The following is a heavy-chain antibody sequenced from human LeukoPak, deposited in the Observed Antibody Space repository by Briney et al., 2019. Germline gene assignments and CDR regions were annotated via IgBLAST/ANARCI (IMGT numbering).Heavy chain of an antibody. CDR3: ARGDILTGPLVFDY. D-gene: IGHD3-9*01. CDR1: GGSFSGYY. J-gene: IGHJ4*02. CDR2: INHSGST. Sequence: PSETLSLTCAVYGGSFSGYYWSWLRQPPGKGLEWIGEINHSGSTNYNPSLKSRVTISVDTSKNQFSLKLSSVTAADTAVYYCARGDILTGPLVFDYWGQGTLVTVSS. V-gene: IGHV4-34*01.